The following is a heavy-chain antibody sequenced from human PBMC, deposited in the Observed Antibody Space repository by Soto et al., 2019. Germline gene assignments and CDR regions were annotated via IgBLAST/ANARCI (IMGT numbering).Heavy chain of an antibody. V-gene: IGHV4-34*01. Sequence: SETLSLTCAVYGGSFSGYYWSWIRQPPGKGLEWIGEINHSGSTNYNPSLKSRVTISLDTSKNQFSMKLSSVTAADTAVYYCARDRITMVRGVIMGYYYYYYGMDGWGQGTTVTVSS. D-gene: IGHD3-10*01. CDR3: ARDRITMVRGVIMGYYYYYYGMDG. J-gene: IGHJ6*02. CDR2: INHSGST. CDR1: GGSFSGYY.